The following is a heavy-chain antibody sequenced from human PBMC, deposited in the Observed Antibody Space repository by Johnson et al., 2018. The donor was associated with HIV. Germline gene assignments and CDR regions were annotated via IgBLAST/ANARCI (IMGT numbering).Heavy chain of an antibody. CDR1: GFTFSSYG. V-gene: IGHV3-30*03. CDR2: ISYDGSNK. CDR3: AETPGIAAAGTGFAFDI. D-gene: IGHD6-13*01. J-gene: IGHJ3*02. Sequence: VQLVESGGGVVQPGRSLRLSCAASGFTFSSYGMHWVRQAPGKGLEWVAVISYDGSNKYYADSVKGRFTISRDNSKNTLYLQMNSLRAEDTAVYYCAETPGIAAAGTGFAFDIWGQGTMVTVSS.